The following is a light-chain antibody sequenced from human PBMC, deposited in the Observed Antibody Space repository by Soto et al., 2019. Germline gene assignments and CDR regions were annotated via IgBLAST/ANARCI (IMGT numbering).Light chain of an antibody. V-gene: IGLV2-14*03. Sequence: QSALTQPASVSGSPGQSITISCTGTSSDIGAYNYVSWYQHHPGKAPKLMIYDVSFRPSGVSNRFSGSTSGNTASLTISGLQAEDEADYYCSSFTSTPTLVFGGGTQLTVL. CDR3: SSFTSTPTLV. CDR1: SSDIGAYNY. CDR2: DVS. J-gene: IGLJ2*01.